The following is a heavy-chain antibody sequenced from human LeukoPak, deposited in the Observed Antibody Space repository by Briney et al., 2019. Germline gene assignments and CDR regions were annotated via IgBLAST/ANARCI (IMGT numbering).Heavy chain of an antibody. CDR3: ARDWALTGFDY. J-gene: IGHJ4*02. CDR2: IWYDGTIA. CDR1: GFTFSTYG. V-gene: IGHV3-33*01. Sequence: PGGSLRLSCAASGFTFSTYGFHWVRQDPGKGLDWVAVIWYDGTIAYYGDSVKGRFTVSKDNSKNTLYLQMNSLRAEDTAVYYCARDWALTGFDYWGQGTLVTVSS. D-gene: IGHD3-9*01.